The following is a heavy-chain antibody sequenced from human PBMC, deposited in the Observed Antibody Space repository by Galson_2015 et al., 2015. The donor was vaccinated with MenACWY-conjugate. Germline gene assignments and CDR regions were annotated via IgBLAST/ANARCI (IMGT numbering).Heavy chain of an antibody. Sequence: SEPLSLTCTVSGGSINSYYWSWIRQPPGKGLEWIGYIYYSGSTNYNPSLKSRVTISIDTSKNQFSLKLSSVTAADTAVYYCARRESSSWTLGYWGQGTLVTVS. D-gene: IGHD6-13*01. V-gene: IGHV4-59*08. CDR2: IYYSGST. J-gene: IGHJ4*02. CDR3: ARRESSSWTLGY. CDR1: GGSINSYY.